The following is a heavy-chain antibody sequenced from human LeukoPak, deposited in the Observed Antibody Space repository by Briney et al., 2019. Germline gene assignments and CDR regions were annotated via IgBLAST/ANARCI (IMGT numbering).Heavy chain of an antibody. CDR1: GGSFSGYY. CDR3: ARGTAVTFDY. CDR2: IIHSGST. J-gene: IGHJ4*02. V-gene: IGHV4-34*01. D-gene: IGHD4-17*01. Sequence: SETLSLTCAVYGGSFSGYYWSWIRQPPGKGLEWIGEIIHSGSTNYNPSLMSRVTISVDTSKNQFFLKLDSMTAADTAVYYCARGTAVTFDYWGQGTLVTVSS.